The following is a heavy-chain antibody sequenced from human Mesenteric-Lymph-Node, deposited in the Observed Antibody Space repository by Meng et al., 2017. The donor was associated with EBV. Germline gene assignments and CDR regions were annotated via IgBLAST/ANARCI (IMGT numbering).Heavy chain of an antibody. V-gene: IGHV4-34*01. CDR3: ARGKTVGRSPWFDP. Sequence: QVPLQQWGAGPLKPSETLSLTCAVYGWSFSGYYWTWIRQSPGKGLEWIGESNQSGSTSYNPSLKSRVTISVDTSQNQFSLKLSSVTAADTAVYYCARGKTVGRSPWFDPWGQGTLVTVSS. CDR2: SNQSGST. CDR1: GWSFSGYY. J-gene: IGHJ5*02. D-gene: IGHD4-11*01.